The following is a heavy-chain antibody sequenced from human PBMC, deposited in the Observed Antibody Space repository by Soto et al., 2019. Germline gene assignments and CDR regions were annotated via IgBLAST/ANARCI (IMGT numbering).Heavy chain of an antibody. CDR1: GFTFSSYA. CDR3: AAIVATIS. CDR2: ISYDGSNK. V-gene: IGHV3-30-3*01. D-gene: IGHD5-12*01. Sequence: QVQLVESGGGVVQPGRSLRLSCAASGFTFSSYAMHWVRQAPGKGLEWVAVISYDGSNKYYADSVKGRFPISRDNSKNTLYLQMNSLRAEDTAVYYCAAIVATISWGQGTLVTVSS. J-gene: IGHJ5*02.